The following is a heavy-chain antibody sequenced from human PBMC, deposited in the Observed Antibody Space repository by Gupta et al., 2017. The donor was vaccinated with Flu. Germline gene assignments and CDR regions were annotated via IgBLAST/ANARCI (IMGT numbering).Heavy chain of an antibody. V-gene: IGHV4-31*03. CDR3: AREGVGSSTRYFDL. D-gene: IGHD1-26*01. J-gene: IGHJ2*01. CDR1: GGSIRNSGYY. CDR2: IYYSGST. Sequence: QVQLQESGPGLVKPSQTLSLTCTVSGGSIRNSGYYWSWIRQHPGKGLEWIGYIYYSGSTYYNPSLKSRVTISVDTSKNQFSLNLVSVTAADTAVYFCAREGVGSSTRYFDLWGRGTLVTVSS.